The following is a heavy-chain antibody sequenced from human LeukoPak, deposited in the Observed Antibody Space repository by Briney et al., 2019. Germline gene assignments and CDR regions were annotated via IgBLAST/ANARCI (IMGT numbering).Heavy chain of an antibody. V-gene: IGHV3-23*01. CDR1: GFTFSSYA. Sequence: QTGGSLRLSCAASGFTFSSYAMSWVRQAPGKGLEWVSAISGGDGSTYYADSVKGRFTISRDNSKNTLYLQMNSLRAEDTAVYYCAKDSYGLLVPTNWFDPWGQGTLVIVSS. J-gene: IGHJ5*02. CDR2: ISGGDGST. CDR3: AKDSYGLLVPTNWFDP. D-gene: IGHD6-6*01.